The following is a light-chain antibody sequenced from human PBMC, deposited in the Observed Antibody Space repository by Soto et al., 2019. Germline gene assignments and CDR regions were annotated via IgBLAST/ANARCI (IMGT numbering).Light chain of an antibody. CDR2: EVS. Sequence: QSVLTQPASVSGSPGQSITISCTGTSSDVGNYNLVSWYQQYPGKAPKLMIYEVSKRPSGVSNRFSGSKSGSTASLTISGLQAEDEADYYCCSYAGSSTFYVFGTGTKVTVL. CDR3: CSYAGSSTFYV. V-gene: IGLV2-23*02. CDR1: SSDVGNYNL. J-gene: IGLJ1*01.